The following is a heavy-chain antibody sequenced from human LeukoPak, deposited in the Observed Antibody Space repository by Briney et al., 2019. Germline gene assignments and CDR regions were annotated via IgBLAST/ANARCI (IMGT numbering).Heavy chain of an antibody. CDR2: IYYSGST. J-gene: IGHJ3*02. CDR1: GGFISSGGYY. D-gene: IGHD3-10*01. CDR3: ARDGRGVGAFDI. V-gene: IGHV4-31*03. Sequence: SQTLSLTCTVSGGFISSGGYYWSWIRQHPGKGLEWIGYIYYSGSTYYNPSLKSRVTISVDTSKNQFSLKLSSVTAADTAVYYCARDGRGVGAFDIWGQGTMVTVSS.